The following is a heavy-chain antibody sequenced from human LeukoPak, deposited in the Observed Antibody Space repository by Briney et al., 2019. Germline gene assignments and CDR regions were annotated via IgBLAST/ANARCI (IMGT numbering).Heavy chain of an antibody. J-gene: IGHJ3*02. D-gene: IGHD3-22*01. V-gene: IGHV1-2*02. CDR2: INPNSGGT. Sequence: ASVKVSCKASGYTFTGYYMHWVRQAPGQGLEWMGWINPNSGGTNYAQKFQGRVTMTEDTSTDTAYMELSSLRSEDTAVYYCATDHKTMIHAFDIWGQGTMVTVSS. CDR1: GYTFTGYY. CDR3: ATDHKTMIHAFDI.